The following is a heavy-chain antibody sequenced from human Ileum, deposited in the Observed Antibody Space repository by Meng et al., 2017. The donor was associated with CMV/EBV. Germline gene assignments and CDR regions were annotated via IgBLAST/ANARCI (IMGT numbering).Heavy chain of an antibody. J-gene: IGHJ4*01. D-gene: IGHD2-2*03. V-gene: IGHV1-18*01. CDR2: ISGYNSNT. CDR3: ARDGYYPSRVFDY. Sequence: VQLVQYWAEFTKPGASVKVSCKASGYTFTDYAITWVRQAPGQGLEWMGWISGYNSNTKYAQKFQGRVTMTTDTSTTTVYMELRNLRYDDTAVYYCARDGYYPSRVFDYWGLGTLVTVSS. CDR1: GYTFTDYA.